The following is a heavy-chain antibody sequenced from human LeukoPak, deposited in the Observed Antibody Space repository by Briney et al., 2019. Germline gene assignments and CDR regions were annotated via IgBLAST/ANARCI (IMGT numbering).Heavy chain of an antibody. CDR2: ISNDGHDK. V-gene: IGHV3-30*18. J-gene: IGHJ4*02. CDR3: VKSSGYTSYDHGDY. Sequence: GGSLRLSCAASGFNFKNYGVHWVRQAPGKGLEWVAVISNDGHDKYYGDNVKGRFTISRDISNSVYLQMISLRPEDTAVYYCVKSSGYTSYDHGDYWGQGTMVTVSS. D-gene: IGHD5-12*01. CDR1: GFNFKNYG.